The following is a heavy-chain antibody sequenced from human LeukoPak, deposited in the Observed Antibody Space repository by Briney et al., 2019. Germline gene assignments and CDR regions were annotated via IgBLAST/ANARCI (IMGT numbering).Heavy chain of an antibody. V-gene: IGHV4-34*01. J-gene: IGHJ4*02. CDR1: GGSFSGYY. Sequence: SETLSLTCAVYGGSFSGYYWSWIRQPPGKGLEWIGEIYHSGSTNYNPSLKSRVTISVDKSKNQFSLKLSSVTAADTAVYYCARDAHGWGQGTLVTVSS. CDR2: IYHSGST. CDR3: ARDAHG.